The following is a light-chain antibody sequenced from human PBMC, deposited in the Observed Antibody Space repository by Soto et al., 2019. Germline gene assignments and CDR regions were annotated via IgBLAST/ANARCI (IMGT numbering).Light chain of an antibody. CDR2: GAS. J-gene: IGKJ5*01. CDR1: QSIRSNY. Sequence: IVLTQSPGTLSLSPGERATLSFRASQSIRSNYLAWYQQKPGQAPRLLMYGASNRATGIPDRFSGSGSETDFTLTISRLEPEDFAVYYCQQYGTTRITFGQGTRLEI. V-gene: IGKV3-20*01. CDR3: QQYGTTRIT.